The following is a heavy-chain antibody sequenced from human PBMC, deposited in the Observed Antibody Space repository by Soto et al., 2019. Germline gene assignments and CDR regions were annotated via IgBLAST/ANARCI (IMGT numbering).Heavy chain of an antibody. CDR2: ISYDGSNK. CDR3: AKDRNGRRIYYGMDV. V-gene: IGHV3-30*18. Sequence: QVQLVESGGGVVQPGRSLRLSCAASGFTFSSYGMHWVRQAPGKGLEWVAVISYDGSNKYYADFVKGRFTISRDNSKNTLYLQMNSLRAEDTAVYYCAKDRNGRRIYYGMDVWGQGTTVTVSS. J-gene: IGHJ6*02. CDR1: GFTFSSYG. D-gene: IGHD4-17*01.